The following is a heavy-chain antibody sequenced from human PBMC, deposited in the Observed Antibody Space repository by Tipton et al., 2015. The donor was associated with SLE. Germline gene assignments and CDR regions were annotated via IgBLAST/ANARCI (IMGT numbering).Heavy chain of an antibody. Sequence: TLSLTCDVSGDSISSSGYYWSWIRQPPGKGLEWIASVYYSGNTNFSPSLKSRVSISLDTNNHFSLRLSSVTAADTAVYYCTRHLLTPSDQHDALQIWGQGTKVAVSS. V-gene: IGHV4-39*07. J-gene: IGHJ3*02. CDR1: GDSISSSGYY. CDR2: VYYSGNT. D-gene: IGHD3-9*01. CDR3: TRHLLTPSDQHDALQI.